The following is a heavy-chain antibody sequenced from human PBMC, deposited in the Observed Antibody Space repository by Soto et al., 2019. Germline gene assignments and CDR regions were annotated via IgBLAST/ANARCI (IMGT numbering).Heavy chain of an antibody. CDR2: IIPLFGTT. CDR1: GGSFSYYA. Sequence: QVQLVQSGAEVRRTGSSVKVSCKASGGSFSYYAFSWVRQGPGQGLEWMGGIIPLFGTTKYAQTFQGRVTITADESTKIVYMELSSLRSEDTAVYYCARSGEAYYDVLTGYYKGSWFDPWGQGTLVTVFS. D-gene: IGHD3-9*01. V-gene: IGHV1-69*01. J-gene: IGHJ5*02. CDR3: ARSGEAYYDVLTGYYKGSWFDP.